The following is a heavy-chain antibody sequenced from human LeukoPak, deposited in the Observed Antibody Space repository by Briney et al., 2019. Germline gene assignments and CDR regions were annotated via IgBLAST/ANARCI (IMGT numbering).Heavy chain of an antibody. D-gene: IGHD6-13*01. V-gene: IGHV4-38-2*02. CDR3: ARGKGYSSSWPLDY. Sequence: SETLSLTCTVSGYSISSGYYWGWIRQPPGKGLEWIGSIYHSGSTYYNPSLKSRVTISVDTSKNQFSLKLSSVTAADTAVYYCARGKGYSSSWPLDYWGQGTLVTVSS. CDR2: IYHSGST. CDR1: GYSISSGYY. J-gene: IGHJ4*02.